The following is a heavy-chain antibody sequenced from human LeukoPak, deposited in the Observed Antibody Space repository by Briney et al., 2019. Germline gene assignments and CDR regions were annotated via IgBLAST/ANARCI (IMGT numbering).Heavy chain of an antibody. CDR3: ARGGRITMIVVVPTSFDY. J-gene: IGHJ4*02. V-gene: IGHV1-46*01. CDR2: INPSGGST. CDR1: GYTFTSCY. D-gene: IGHD3-22*01. Sequence: ASVKVSCKASGYTFTSCYMHWVRQAPGQGLEWMGIINPSGGSTSYAQKFQGRVTMTRDTSTSTVYMELSSLRSEDTAVYYCARGGRITMIVVVPTSFDYWGQGTLVTVSS.